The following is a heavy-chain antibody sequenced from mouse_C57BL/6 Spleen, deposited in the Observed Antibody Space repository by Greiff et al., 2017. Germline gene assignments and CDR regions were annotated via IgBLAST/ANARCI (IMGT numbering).Heavy chain of an antibody. V-gene: IGHV2-9*01. CDR2: IWGGGST. CDR3: ATDRGDYDGFAY. J-gene: IGHJ3*01. Sequence: QVQLKESGPGLVAPSQSLYITCTVSGFSLTSYGVDWVRQPPGKGLEWLGRIWGGGSTHYNSALMSRLSISKDDSKSQVVLKMNSLQTDDTAMYYCATDRGDYDGFAYWGQGTLVTVSA. CDR1: GFSLTSYG. D-gene: IGHD2-4*01.